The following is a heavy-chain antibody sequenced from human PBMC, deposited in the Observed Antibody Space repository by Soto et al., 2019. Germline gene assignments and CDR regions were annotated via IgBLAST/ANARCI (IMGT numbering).Heavy chain of an antibody. V-gene: IGHV3-33*01. CDR1: GFTFSSYG. CDR3: ARFSRDYADYYHYGMGV. D-gene: IGHD4-17*01. Sequence: QVQLVESGGGVVQPGRSLRLSCAASGFTFSSYGMHWVRQAPGKGLEWVAVIWYDGSNKYYADSVKGRFTISRDNSKNTLYLQMNSLRAEDTAVYYCARFSRDYADYYHYGMGVWGQGTTVTVSS. CDR2: IWYDGSNK. J-gene: IGHJ6*02.